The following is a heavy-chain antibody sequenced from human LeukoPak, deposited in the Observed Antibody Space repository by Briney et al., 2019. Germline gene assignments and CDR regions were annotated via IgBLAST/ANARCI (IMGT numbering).Heavy chain of an antibody. V-gene: IGHV3-11*01. CDR3: ARDNVVVVAATFDY. CDR2: ISSSGTTI. D-gene: IGHD2-15*01. J-gene: IGHJ4*02. Sequence: PGGSLRLSCAASGFTFSAYYMSWIRQAPGKGLEWVSYISSSGTTIYYADSVKGRFTISRDNAKNSLYLQMNNLRAEDTAVYYCARDNVVVVAATFDYWGQGTLVTVSS. CDR1: GFTFSAYY.